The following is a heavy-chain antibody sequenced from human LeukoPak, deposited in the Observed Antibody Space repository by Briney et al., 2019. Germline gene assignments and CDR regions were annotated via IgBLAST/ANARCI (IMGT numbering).Heavy chain of an antibody. V-gene: IGHV3-20*04. CDR1: GFTFDDHG. CDR2: SNWNGGST. D-gene: IGHD6-19*01. Sequence: GGSLRLSCAASGFTFDDHGMRWVRHVPGKGLEWVSGSNWNGGSTGYEDSVKGRFTISRDNAKNSLYLQMNSLRAEDTGLYYWAAGDRNGWYFDYWGQGTLVTVSS. CDR3: AAGDRNGWYFDY. J-gene: IGHJ4*02.